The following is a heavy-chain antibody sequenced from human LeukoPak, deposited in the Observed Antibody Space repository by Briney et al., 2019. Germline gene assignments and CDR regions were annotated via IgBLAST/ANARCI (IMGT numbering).Heavy chain of an antibody. J-gene: IGHJ3*02. Sequence: ASVKVSCKASGYTFTSNYIHWVRQAPGQGLEWLGWINPTSGGTNYPQKFQGRVTMTRDTSISTAYMELSRLRSDDTAVYYCARDWIPGSFDAFDIWGQGTMVTVSS. CDR2: INPTSGGT. V-gene: IGHV1-2*02. D-gene: IGHD2-2*03. CDR1: GYTFTSNY. CDR3: ARDWIPGSFDAFDI.